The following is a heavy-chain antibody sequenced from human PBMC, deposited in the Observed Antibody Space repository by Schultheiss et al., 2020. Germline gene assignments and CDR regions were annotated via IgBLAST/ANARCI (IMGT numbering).Heavy chain of an antibody. Sequence: SETLSLTCTVAGGSVSSSSRYWGWIRQSPEKGLEWIGSISYSGSTHYNPSLKSRVTISVDTSKNQFSLRLSSVTAADTAVYYCARGMVRGAPAYFDYWGQGTLVTVSS. CDR2: ISYSGST. J-gene: IGHJ4*02. V-gene: IGHV4-39*01. CDR3: ARGMVRGAPAYFDY. CDR1: GGSVSSSSRY. D-gene: IGHD3-10*01.